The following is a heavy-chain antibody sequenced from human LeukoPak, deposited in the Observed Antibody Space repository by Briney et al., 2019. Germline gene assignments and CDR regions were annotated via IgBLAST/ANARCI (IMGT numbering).Heavy chain of an antibody. J-gene: IGHJ5*01. CDR3: ARENWFDS. V-gene: IGHV1-2*02. Sequence: ASVKVSCKASGYTFTGYYMHWVRQAPGQGLEWMGWINPNSGVTNYAQKFQDRVTMTRDTSISTVYMELSRLTSDDTAVYYCARENWFDSWGQGTLVSVSS. CDR1: GYTFTGYY. CDR2: INPNSGVT.